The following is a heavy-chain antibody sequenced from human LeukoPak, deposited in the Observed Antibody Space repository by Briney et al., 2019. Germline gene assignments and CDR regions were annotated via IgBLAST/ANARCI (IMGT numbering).Heavy chain of an antibody. D-gene: IGHD3-10*01. CDR2: ISHDGDT. J-gene: IGHJ6*02. Sequence: PGGSLRLSCAASGFSLSSNGMHWVRQVTGKGLEWVSSISHDGDTYYSASVKGRFTISRENAENSLYLQMDSLTAGDTAVYYCARETPVARGAFYGMDVWGQGTQVTVSS. CDR3: ARETPVARGAFYGMDV. CDR1: GFSLSSNG. V-gene: IGHV3-13*01.